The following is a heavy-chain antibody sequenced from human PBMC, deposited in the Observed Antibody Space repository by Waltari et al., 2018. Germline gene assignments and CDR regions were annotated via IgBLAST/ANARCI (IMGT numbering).Heavy chain of an antibody. J-gene: IGHJ4*02. CDR2: ISGSGGST. CDR1: GFTFSSYA. CDR3: AKDLPLYSSSWYPLFDY. Sequence: EVQLLESGGGLVQPGGSLRLSCAASGFTFSSYAMTWVRQAPGKGLEWVSAISGSGGSTYYVDSVKGRFTISRDNSKNTLYLQMNSLRAEDTAVYYCAKDLPLYSSSWYPLFDYWGQGTLVTVSS. V-gene: IGHV3-23*01. D-gene: IGHD6-13*01.